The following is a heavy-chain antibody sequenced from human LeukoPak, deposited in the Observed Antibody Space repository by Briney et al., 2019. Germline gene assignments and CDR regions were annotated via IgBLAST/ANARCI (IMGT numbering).Heavy chain of an antibody. D-gene: IGHD3-10*01. CDR1: GGSFSGYY. Sequence: SETLSLTCAVDGGSFSGYYWSWIRQPPGKGLEWIGEINHSGSTNYNPSLKSRVTISVDTSKNQFSLKLSSVTAADTAVYYCARGSSYLALYGSGSYYPRWGQGTLVTVSS. CDR3: ARGSSYLALYGSGSYYPR. V-gene: IGHV4-34*01. CDR2: INHSGST. J-gene: IGHJ4*02.